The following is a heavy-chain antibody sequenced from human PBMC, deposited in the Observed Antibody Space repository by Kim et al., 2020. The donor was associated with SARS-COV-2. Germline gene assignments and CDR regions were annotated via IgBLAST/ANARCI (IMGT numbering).Heavy chain of an antibody. CDR1: GGTFSSYA. V-gene: IGHV1-69*06. CDR2: IIPIFGTA. D-gene: IGHD3-22*01. CDR3: ARWSRTGDSSGYYRGPSYYYYCYGMDV. J-gene: IGHJ6*02. Sequence: SVKVSCKASGGTFSSYAISWVRQAPGQGLEWMGGIIPIFGTANYAQKFQGRVTITADKSTSTAYMELSSLRSEDTAVYYCARWSRTGDSSGYYRGPSYYYYCYGMDVWGQGTTVTVSS.